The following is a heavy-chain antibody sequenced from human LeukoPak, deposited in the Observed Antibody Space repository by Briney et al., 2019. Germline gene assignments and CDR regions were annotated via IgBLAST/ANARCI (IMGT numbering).Heavy chain of an antibody. V-gene: IGHV3-74*01. J-gene: IGHJ3*02. Sequence: GGSLRLSCAASGFTFSTYWMHWVRQAPGKGLVWVSRINTYGSDTTYADSVKGRFTNSRDNAKNSLYLQLNSLRAEDTAVYYCARGSTSYSSSFDIWGQGTMVTVSS. D-gene: IGHD6-13*01. CDR2: INTYGSDT. CDR3: ARGSTSYSSSFDI. CDR1: GFTFSTYW.